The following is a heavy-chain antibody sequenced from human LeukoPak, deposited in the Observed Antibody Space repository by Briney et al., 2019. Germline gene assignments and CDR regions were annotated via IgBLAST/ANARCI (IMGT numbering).Heavy chain of an antibody. CDR3: AREEGAYSSGWYGRWFDP. CDR1: GYTFTSYG. V-gene: IGHV1-18*01. D-gene: IGHD6-19*01. J-gene: IGHJ5*02. CDR2: TSAYNGNT. Sequence: ASVKVSCKASGYTFTSYGISWVRQAPGQGLEWMGWTSAYNGNTNYAQKLQGRVTMITDTSTSTAYMELRSLRSDDTAVYYCAREEGAYSSGWYGRWFDPWGQGTLVTVSS.